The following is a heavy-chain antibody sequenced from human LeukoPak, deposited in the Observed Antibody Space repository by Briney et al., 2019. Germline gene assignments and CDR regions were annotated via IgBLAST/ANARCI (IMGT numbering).Heavy chain of an antibody. J-gene: IGHJ4*02. CDR3: AKGGVAGTFDY. Sequence: ASVKVSCKASGYTFTSNYIHWVRQAPGQGLEWMGLVNPSGGSTTYAQMFQGRVTMTRDTSTSTVCLELSSLRSEDTAVYYCAKGGVAGTFDYWGQGTQVTVSS. CDR1: GYTFTSNY. V-gene: IGHV1-46*01. CDR2: VNPSGGST. D-gene: IGHD6-19*01.